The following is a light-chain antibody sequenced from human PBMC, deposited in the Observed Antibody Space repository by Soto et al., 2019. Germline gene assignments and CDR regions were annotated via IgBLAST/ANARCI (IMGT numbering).Light chain of an antibody. Sequence: EIVMTQSPATLSVSPGERATLSCRASQSVSSNLAWYQQRPGQAPRLLIYGASTRATGIPARFSGSGSGTEFTPTISSQQSEDFAVYYCQQYNNWPRPFGQGTKVEIK. J-gene: IGKJ1*01. V-gene: IGKV3-15*01. CDR1: QSVSSN. CDR2: GAS. CDR3: QQYNNWPRP.